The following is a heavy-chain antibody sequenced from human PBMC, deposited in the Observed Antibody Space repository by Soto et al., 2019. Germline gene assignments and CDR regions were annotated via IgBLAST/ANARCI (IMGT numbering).Heavy chain of an antibody. D-gene: IGHD1-20*01. V-gene: IGHV4-31*03. J-gene: IGHJ5*02. CDR2: TYITGAA. CDR3: ARLRIATNNYKWFDP. Sequence: SVTLSLTCSDFRAALHSRSFYWRCFRQVPGKGLEWIWHTYITGAADNNPSLSDRITITQYTAERQFSLNLRLVTAADTAVYYCARLRIATNNYKWFDPWGQGTLVTVSS. CDR1: RAALHSRSFY.